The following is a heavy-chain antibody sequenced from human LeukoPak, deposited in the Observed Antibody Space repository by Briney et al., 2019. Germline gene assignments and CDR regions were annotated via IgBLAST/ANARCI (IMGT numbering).Heavy chain of an antibody. V-gene: IGHV3-66*01. Sequence: GGSLRLSCAASGFTISSSYMSWVRQVPGKGLEWVSCIYGADTIYYADFVKDRFTISRDSNRNILYLQLNSLRADDTAVYYCARGARGAYFDYWGQGTLVTVSS. CDR1: GFTISSSY. CDR2: IYGADTI. CDR3: ARGARGAYFDY. D-gene: IGHD4/OR15-4a*01. J-gene: IGHJ4*02.